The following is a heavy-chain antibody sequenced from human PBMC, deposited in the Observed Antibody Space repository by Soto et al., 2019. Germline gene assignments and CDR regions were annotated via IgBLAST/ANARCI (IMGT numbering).Heavy chain of an antibody. CDR1: GFTFSSFG. J-gene: IGHJ4*02. Sequence: QVQLVESGGGVVQPGRSLRLSCAASGFTFSSFGMHWVRQTPGKGLEWAAVVSYDGTNKYYADSVKGRFTISRDNSKNTLYLQMDSLRPEDTAVYYCAKTITIFGPSAYSGGSRGRGAVIDSWGQGTLVTVSS. CDR2: VSYDGTNK. V-gene: IGHV3-30*18. D-gene: IGHD3-3*01. CDR3: AKTITIFGPSAYSGGSRGRGAVIDS.